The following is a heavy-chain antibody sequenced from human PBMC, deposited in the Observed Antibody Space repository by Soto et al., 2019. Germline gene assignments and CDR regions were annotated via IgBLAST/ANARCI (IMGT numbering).Heavy chain of an antibody. D-gene: IGHD3-3*01. J-gene: IGHJ6*02. V-gene: IGHV3-21*01. CDR2: ISSSSSYI. Sequence: EVQLVESGGGLVKPGGSLRLSCAASGFTFSSYSMNWVRQAPGKGLEWVSSISSSSSYIYYADSVKGRFTISRDNDKNSLYLQMNSLRAEDTAVYYCARDDVTIFGVAEPVYDYYGMDVWGPGTTVTVSS. CDR3: ARDDVTIFGVAEPVYDYYGMDV. CDR1: GFTFSSYS.